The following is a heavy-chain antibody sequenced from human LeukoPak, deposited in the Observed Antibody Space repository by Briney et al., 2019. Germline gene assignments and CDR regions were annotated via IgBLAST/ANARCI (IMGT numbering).Heavy chain of an antibody. CDR2: VQHIGGEA. J-gene: IGHJ1*01. V-gene: IGHV3-7*01. D-gene: IGHD4-11*01. CDR1: GFTFSNSW. Sequence: GGSLRLSCAGSGFTFSNSWMGWVRQAPGKGLEWVANVQHIGGEAYYVDSVKGRFTISRDNAKNSVYLQMNSLGADDTAVYYCATYSILNAREFRYWGQGTLVTVTS. CDR3: ATYSILNAREFRY.